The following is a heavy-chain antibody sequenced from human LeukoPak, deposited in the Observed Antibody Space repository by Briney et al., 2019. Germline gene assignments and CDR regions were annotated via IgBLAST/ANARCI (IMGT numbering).Heavy chain of an antibody. J-gene: IGHJ4*02. CDR3: AKDFEARSDYGVLPLAY. CDR1: GFTFSSYG. CDR2: IRYDGSNK. V-gene: IGHV3-30*02. D-gene: IGHD4-17*01. Sequence: PGGSLRLSCAASGFTFSSYGMHWVRQAPGKGLEWVAFIRYDGSNKYYADSVKGRFTISRDNSKNTLYLQMNSLRAEDTAVYYCAKDFEARSDYGVLPLAYWGQGTLVTVSS.